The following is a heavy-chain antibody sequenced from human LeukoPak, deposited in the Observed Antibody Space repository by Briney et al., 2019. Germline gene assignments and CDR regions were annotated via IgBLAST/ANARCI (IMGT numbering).Heavy chain of an antibody. CDR3: ASGDSSSWYLYYYGMDV. CDR1: GGTFSSYA. V-gene: IGHV1-69*05. CDR2: IIPIFGTA. J-gene: IGHJ6*02. D-gene: IGHD6-13*01. Sequence: SVKVSCKASGGTFSSYAISWVRQAPGQGLEWMGGIIPIFGTANYAQKFQGRVTITTDESTSTAYMELSSLRSEDTAVYYCASGDSSSWYLYYYGMDVWGQGTTVTVSS.